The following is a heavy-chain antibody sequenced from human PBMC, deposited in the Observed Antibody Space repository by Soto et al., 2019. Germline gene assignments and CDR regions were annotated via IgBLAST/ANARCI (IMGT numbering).Heavy chain of an antibody. CDR2: MSYDGSKK. CDR1: GFTVSSNY. CDR3: ASEGY. J-gene: IGHJ4*01. V-gene: IGHV3-30-3*01. Sequence: VQLVESGGGLIQPGGSLRLSCAASGFTVSSNYMSWVRQAPGKGLEWVAVMSYDGSKKYYADSVKGRFTISRDNSKNTLYLQMNSLRAEDTAVYYCASEGYWGQGTLVTVSS.